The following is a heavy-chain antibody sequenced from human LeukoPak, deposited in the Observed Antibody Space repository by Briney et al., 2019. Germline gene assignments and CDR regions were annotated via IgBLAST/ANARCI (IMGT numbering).Heavy chain of an antibody. Sequence: ASVKVSCKASGYTFTGYGISWVRQAPGQGLEWMGWISAYNGNTNYAQKLQGRVTMTTDTSTSTAYMELRSLRSDDTAVYYCARRMTTVTTFDYWGQGTLVTVSS. CDR1: GYTFTGYG. V-gene: IGHV1-18*01. CDR2: ISAYNGNT. CDR3: ARRMTTVTTFDY. J-gene: IGHJ4*02. D-gene: IGHD4-17*01.